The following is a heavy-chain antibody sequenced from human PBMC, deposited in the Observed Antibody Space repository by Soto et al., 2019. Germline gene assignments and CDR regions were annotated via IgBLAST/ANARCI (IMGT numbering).Heavy chain of an antibody. CDR3: ARASYFSEKTAYYAKSFKWFDP. CDR2: IWYDGDDQ. J-gene: IGHJ5*02. D-gene: IGHD3-9*01. Sequence: QVQLVESGGGVVQPGRSLRLSCAASGFTFSNYGMHWVRQAPGKGLEWVAIIWYDGDDQYYADSVKGRFTVSRDNSGNTLHLQMDSLRPEDTAFYYCARASYFSEKTAYYAKSFKWFDPWGQGTLVTVSS. V-gene: IGHV3-30*19. CDR1: GFTFSNYG.